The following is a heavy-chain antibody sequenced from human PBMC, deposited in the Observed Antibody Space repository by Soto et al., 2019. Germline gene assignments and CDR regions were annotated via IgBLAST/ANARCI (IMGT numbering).Heavy chain of an antibody. CDR1: GGSISSSSYY. D-gene: IGHD3-3*01. CDR2: IYYSGST. V-gene: IGHV4-39*01. CDR3: ARTYYDFWSGYFFQTNWFDP. J-gene: IGHJ5*02. Sequence: SETLSLTCTVSGGSISSSSYYWGWIRQPPGKGLEWIGSIYYSGSTYYNPSLKSRVTISVDTSKNQFSLKLSSVTAADTAVYYCARTYYDFWSGYFFQTNWFDPWGQGTLVTVS.